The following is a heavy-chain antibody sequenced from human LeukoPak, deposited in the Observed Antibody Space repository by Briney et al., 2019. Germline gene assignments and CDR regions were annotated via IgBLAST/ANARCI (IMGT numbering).Heavy chain of an antibody. CDR3: AREDAGASSYYGLSPFDY. V-gene: IGHV1-69*13. CDR2: IIPIFGTA. D-gene: IGHD3-22*01. CDR1: GGTFSSYA. Sequence: SVKVSCKASGGTFSSYAISWVRQAPGQGLEWMGGIIPIFGTANYAQKFQGRVTITADESTSTAYMELSSLRSEDTAVYYCAREDAGASSYYGLSPFDYWGQGTLVTVSS. J-gene: IGHJ4*02.